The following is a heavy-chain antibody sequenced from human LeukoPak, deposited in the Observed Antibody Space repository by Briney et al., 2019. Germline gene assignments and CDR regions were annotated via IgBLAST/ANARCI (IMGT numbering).Heavy chain of an antibody. CDR3: ARLGYYYDSSGYYRFDY. D-gene: IGHD3-22*01. J-gene: IGHJ4*02. CDR2: IYTSGST. Sequence: SETLSLTCTVSGYSISSGNYWGWIRQPAGKGLEWIGRIYTSGSTNYNPSLKSRVTMSVDTSKNQFSLKLSSVTAADTAVYYCARLGYYYDSSGYYRFDYWGQGTLVTVSS. V-gene: IGHV4-61*02. CDR1: GYSISSGNY.